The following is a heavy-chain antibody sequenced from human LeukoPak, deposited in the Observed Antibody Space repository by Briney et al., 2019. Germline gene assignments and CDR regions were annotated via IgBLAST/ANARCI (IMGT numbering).Heavy chain of an antibody. V-gene: IGHV4-59*01. Sequence: SETLSLTCTVSGGSISSYYWSWIRQPPGKGLEWIGYIYYSGSTNCNPSLKSRVTISVDTSKNQFSLKLSSVTAADTAVYYCARVGRDSSGWYFDYWGQGTLVTVSS. D-gene: IGHD6-19*01. CDR3: ARVGRDSSGWYFDY. J-gene: IGHJ4*02. CDR2: IYYSGST. CDR1: GGSISSYY.